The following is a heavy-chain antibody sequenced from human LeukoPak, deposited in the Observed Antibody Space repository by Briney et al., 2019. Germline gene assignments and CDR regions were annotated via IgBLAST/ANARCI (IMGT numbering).Heavy chain of an antibody. CDR2: IKSKTDGGTT. V-gene: IGHV3-15*01. CDR3: TTGPFDYYGSASYLANGMDV. CDR1: GFTFSNAW. Sequence: PGGSLRLSCAASGFTFSNAWMSWVRQAPGKGLEWAGRIKSKTDGGTTDYTAPVKGRFTISRDDSKNTLYLQMNSLKTEDTAVYYCTTGPFDYYGSASYLANGMDVWGQGTTVTVSS. J-gene: IGHJ6*02. D-gene: IGHD3-10*01.